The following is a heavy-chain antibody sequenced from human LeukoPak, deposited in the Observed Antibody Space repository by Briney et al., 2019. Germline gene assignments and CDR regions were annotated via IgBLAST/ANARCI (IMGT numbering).Heavy chain of an antibody. CDR3: ARESITGHRDFDY. CDR2: ISSGSRTI. Sequence: GGSLRLSCAASGFTFSGYSMNWVRQAPGKGLEWVSYISSGSRTIYYADSVKGRFILSRDNAKNSLYLQMNSLRAEDTAVYYCARESITGHRDFDYWGQGTLVTVSS. D-gene: IGHD1-20*01. CDR1: GFTFSGYS. V-gene: IGHV3-48*01. J-gene: IGHJ4*02.